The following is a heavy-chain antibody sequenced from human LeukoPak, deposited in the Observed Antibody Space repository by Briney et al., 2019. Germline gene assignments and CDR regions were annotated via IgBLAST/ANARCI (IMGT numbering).Heavy chain of an antibody. V-gene: IGHV4-4*02. Sequence: PSGTLSLTCAVSGGSISSRNWWSWVRQPPGKGLEWIGEIYHSGSTNYNPSLKSRVTISVDKSKNQFSLKLSSVTAADTAVYYCARQRTRDGYIYDAFDIWGQGTMVTVSS. CDR2: IYHSGST. J-gene: IGHJ3*02. D-gene: IGHD5-24*01. CDR1: GGSISSRNW. CDR3: ARQRTRDGYIYDAFDI.